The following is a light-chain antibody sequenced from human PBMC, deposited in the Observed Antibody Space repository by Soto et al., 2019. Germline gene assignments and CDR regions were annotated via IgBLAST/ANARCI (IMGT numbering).Light chain of an antibody. V-gene: IGLV2-14*01. Sequence: QSALTQPASVSGSPGQSITISCTGTSSDVGDYNYVSWYQHHPGKAPKLMIYEVSNRPSGVSNRFSGSKSGNTASLTISGLQAEDEADYYCSSYTSSSTLYVFGTGTKVTVL. CDR1: SSDVGDYNY. J-gene: IGLJ1*01. CDR3: SSYTSSSTLYV. CDR2: EVS.